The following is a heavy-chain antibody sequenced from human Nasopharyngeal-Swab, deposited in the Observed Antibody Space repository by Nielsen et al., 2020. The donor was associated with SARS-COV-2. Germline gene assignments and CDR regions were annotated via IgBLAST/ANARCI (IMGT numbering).Heavy chain of an antibody. D-gene: IGHD1-26*01. CDR2: ISYDGSNK. CDR1: GFTFSSYG. V-gene: IGHV3-30*03. J-gene: IGHJ3*02. CDR3: ARAPREGNAFDI. Sequence: GESLKISCAASGFTFSSYGMHWVRQAPGKGLEWVAVISYDGSNKYYADSVKGRFTISRDNSKNTLYLQMNSLRAEDTAVYYCARAPREGNAFDIWGQGTMVTVSS.